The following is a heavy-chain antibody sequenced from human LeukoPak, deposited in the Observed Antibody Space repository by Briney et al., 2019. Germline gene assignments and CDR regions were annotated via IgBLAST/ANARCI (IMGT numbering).Heavy chain of an antibody. CDR2: IYYSGST. J-gene: IGHJ4*02. D-gene: IGHD3-22*01. V-gene: IGHV4-59*01. Sequence: PSETLSLTCTVSGGSISSYYWSWLRQPPGKGLEWIGYIYYSGSTNYNPSLKSRVTISVDTSKNQFSLKLSSVTAADTAVYYCARVTRRSSGYIDYWGQGTLVTVSS. CDR3: ARVTRRSSGYIDY. CDR1: GGSISSYY.